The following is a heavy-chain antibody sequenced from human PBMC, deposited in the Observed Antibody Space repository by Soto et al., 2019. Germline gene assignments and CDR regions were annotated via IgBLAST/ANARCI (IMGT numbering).Heavy chain of an antibody. V-gene: IGHV1-69*08. CDR3: ARPDFGDYWCFDL. D-gene: IGHD4-17*01. J-gene: IGHJ2*01. CDR1: GGTFSSHT. CDR2: IIPALGTA. Sequence: QDQLVQSGAEVKKPGSSVKVSCKASGGTFSSHTFSWLRQAPGQGLEWMGRIIPALGTATYAQKFQGRVTITADESATTVYMELNILRSEDTAVYYCARPDFGDYWCFDLWGRGTLVTVSS.